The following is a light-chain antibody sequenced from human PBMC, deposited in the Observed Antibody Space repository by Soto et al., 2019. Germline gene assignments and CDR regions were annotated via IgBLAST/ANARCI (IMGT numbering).Light chain of an antibody. CDR2: GPS. CDR1: QSVSSSY. V-gene: IGKV3-20*01. J-gene: IGKJ4*01. Sequence: EIVLTQSPGTLSLSPGERATLSCRASQSVSSSYLAWYQQKPRQAPRLLIYGPSTSATGIPDRFGGSGSGTDFTLSIRRLEPEDFAVYHCHHFGSSPTFGGGTKVEIK. CDR3: HHFGSSPT.